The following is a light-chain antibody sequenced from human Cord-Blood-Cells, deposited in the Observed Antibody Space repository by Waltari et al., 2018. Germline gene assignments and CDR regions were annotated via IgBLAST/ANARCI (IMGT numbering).Light chain of an antibody. V-gene: IGKV3-11*01. Sequence: EIVLTQSPATLPLSPGERATLSCRASQRVSSYLAWYQQKPGQAPRLLIYDASNRATGIPARFSGSGSGTDFTLTISSLEPEDFAVYYCQQRSNCLFTFGPGTKVDIK. J-gene: IGKJ3*01. CDR1: QRVSSY. CDR3: QQRSNCLFT. CDR2: DAS.